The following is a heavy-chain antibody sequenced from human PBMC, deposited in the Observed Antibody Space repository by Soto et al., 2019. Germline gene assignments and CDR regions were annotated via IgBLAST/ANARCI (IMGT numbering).Heavy chain of an antibody. CDR3: AGRGNIVLVPAAIHYYYGMDV. J-gene: IGHJ6*02. D-gene: IGHD2-2*01. CDR1: GGTNSISA. CDR2: IIPIFGTA. Sequence: SVKVSCKASGGTNSISAISWGRLAPGQGLEWMGGIIPIFGTANYAQKFQGRVTITADESTSTAYMELSSLRSEDTAVYYCAGRGNIVLVPAAIHYYYGMDVWGQGTTVTVSS. V-gene: IGHV1-69*01.